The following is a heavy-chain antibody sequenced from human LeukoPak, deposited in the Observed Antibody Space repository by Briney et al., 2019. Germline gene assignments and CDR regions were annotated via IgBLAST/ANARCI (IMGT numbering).Heavy chain of an antibody. CDR3: TRSIPYGTTWYGRSDY. J-gene: IGHJ4*02. CDR2: IKPDGTTK. V-gene: IGHV3-7*03. CDR1: GFPFSSYS. D-gene: IGHD6-13*01. Sequence: GGSLRLSCAASGFPFSSYSMTWVRQAPGKGLEWVANIKPDGTTKFYVDSVKGRFTISRDNALNSLYLQMNSLRAEDTAIYYCTRSIPYGTTWYGRSDYWGQGTLVTVSS.